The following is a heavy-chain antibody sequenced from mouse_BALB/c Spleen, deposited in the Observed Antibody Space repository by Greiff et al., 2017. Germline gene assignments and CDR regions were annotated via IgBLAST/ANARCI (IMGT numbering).Heavy chain of an antibody. CDR2: INPSNGGT. CDR3: TRGGYSHDSGFAY. V-gene: IGHV1S81*02. D-gene: IGHD2-12*01. CDR1: GYTFTSYY. J-gene: IGHJ3*01. Sequence: QVQLQQSGAELVKPGASVKLSCKASGYTFTSYYMYWVKQRPGQGLEWIGEINPSNGGTNFNEKFKSKATLTVDKSSSTAYMQLSSLTSEDSAVYYCTRGGYSHDSGFAYWGQGTLVTVSA.